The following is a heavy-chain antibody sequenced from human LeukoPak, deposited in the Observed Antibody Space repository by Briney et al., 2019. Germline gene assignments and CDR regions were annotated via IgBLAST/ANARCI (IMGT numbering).Heavy chain of an antibody. CDR3: ARGGDGNRRDFDY. Sequence: ASVKVSCKASGYTFTAYYMHWLRQAPGQGLQWMGWINPNSGDTNYAQNSQGRVTMTRDTSISTAYMELNSLTSGDTAVYYCARGGDGNRRDFDYWGQGTLVTVSS. V-gene: IGHV1-2*02. D-gene: IGHD5-24*01. CDR1: GYTFTAYY. J-gene: IGHJ4*02. CDR2: INPNSGDT.